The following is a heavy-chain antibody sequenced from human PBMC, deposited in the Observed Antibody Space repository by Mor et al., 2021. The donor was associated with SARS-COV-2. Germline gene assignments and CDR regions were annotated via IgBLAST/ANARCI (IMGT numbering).Heavy chain of an antibody. J-gene: IGHJ4*02. Sequence: GRVTMTRDTSISTAYMELSRLRSDDTAVYYCARGTAMVLFDYWGQGTLVTVSS. V-gene: IGHV1-2*02. CDR3: ARGTAMVLFDY. D-gene: IGHD5-18*01.